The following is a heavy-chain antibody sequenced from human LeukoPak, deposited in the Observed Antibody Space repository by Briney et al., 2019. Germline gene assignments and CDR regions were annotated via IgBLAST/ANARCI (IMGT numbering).Heavy chain of an antibody. CDR3: ARDRRRDLLHAFDI. CDR1: GGTISRYY. J-gene: IGHJ3*02. D-gene: IGHD1-26*01. CDR2: IDYSGST. V-gene: IGHV4-59*01. Sequence: SETLSLTCTVSGGTISRYYWSWIRQPPGKGLEWIAYIDYSGSTNYNPSLKSRLTISLDASKNQFSLKLSSVTAADTAVYYCARDRRRDLLHAFDIWGQGTMVTVSP.